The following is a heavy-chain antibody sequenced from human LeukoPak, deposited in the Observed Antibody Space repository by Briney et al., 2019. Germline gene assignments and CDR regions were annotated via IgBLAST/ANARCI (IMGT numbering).Heavy chain of an antibody. V-gene: IGHV1-46*01. J-gene: IGHJ4*02. D-gene: IGHD5-18*01. CDR1: GYTFTSYY. CDR2: INPSGGST. CDR3: ARDHRGYSYGQYTDY. Sequence: ASVKVSCKASGYTFTSYYMHWVRQAPGQGLEWMGIINPSGGSTSYAQKFQGRVTMTRDTSTSTVYMELSSLRSEDTAVYYCARDHRGYSYGQYTDYWGQGTLVTVSS.